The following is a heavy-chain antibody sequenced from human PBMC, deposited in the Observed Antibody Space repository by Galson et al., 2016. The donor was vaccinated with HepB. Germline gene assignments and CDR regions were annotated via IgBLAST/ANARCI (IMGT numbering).Heavy chain of an antibody. CDR2: ATGSGLTT. D-gene: IGHD5-18*01. J-gene: IGHJ4*02. CDR3: AKEKDYSAMATYSFDS. V-gene: IGHV3-23*01. CDR1: GFPFNFYA. Sequence: SLRLSCAASGFPFNFYALTWVRQAPGKGLDRVSSATGSGLTTYYADSVKGRFTISRDNSKNTLYLQMNSLRVDDTAVYYCAKEKDYSAMATYSFDSWGQGTLVAVSS.